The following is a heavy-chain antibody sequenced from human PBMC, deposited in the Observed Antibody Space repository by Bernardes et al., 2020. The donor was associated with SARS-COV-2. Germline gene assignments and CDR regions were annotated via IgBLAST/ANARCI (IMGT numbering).Heavy chain of an antibody. J-gene: IGHJ3*02. CDR3: ARRGLTDYYDSSGSHDAFDI. D-gene: IGHD3-22*01. CDR1: GYSFTSYW. Sequence: GESLKISCKGSGYSFTSYWIGWVRQMPGKGLEWMGIIYPGDSDTRYSPSFQGQVTISADKSISTAYLQWSSLKASDTAMYYCARRGLTDYYDSSGSHDAFDIWGQGTMVTVSS. V-gene: IGHV5-51*01. CDR2: IYPGDSDT.